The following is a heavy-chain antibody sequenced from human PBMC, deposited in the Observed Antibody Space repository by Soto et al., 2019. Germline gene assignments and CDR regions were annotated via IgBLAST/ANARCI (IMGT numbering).Heavy chain of an antibody. CDR2: ISGSGCIT. D-gene: IGHD3-10*01. CDR3: AKGSVNFHY. J-gene: IGHJ4*02. CDR1: GFTFSSYA. Sequence: GFLRLSCAASGFTFSSYAMSWVRQAPGKGLEWVASISGSGCITYYADSVKGRFTISRDNSKNTLYLQMDSLRAEDTAVYYCAKGSVNFHYWGQGTLVTVSP. V-gene: IGHV3-23*01.